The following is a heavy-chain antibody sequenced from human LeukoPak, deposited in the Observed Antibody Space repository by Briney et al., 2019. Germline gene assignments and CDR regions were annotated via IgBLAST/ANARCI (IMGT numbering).Heavy chain of an antibody. Sequence: PSETLSLTCTISGGSLSSYYWSWIRQPPGKGLEWIGYIDYSETTNYHPSLKSRVTISLDTSKNQFSLKLSSVTAADTAVYYCARDSPWGSGVDHWGQGTLVTVSS. D-gene: IGHD1-26*01. CDR2: IDYSETT. V-gene: IGHV4-59*01. CDR3: ARDSPWGSGVDH. CDR1: GGSLSSYY. J-gene: IGHJ4*02.